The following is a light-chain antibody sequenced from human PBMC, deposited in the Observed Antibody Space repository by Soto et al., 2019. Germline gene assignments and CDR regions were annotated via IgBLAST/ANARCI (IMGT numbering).Light chain of an antibody. CDR2: EVT. Sequence: QSVLTLPPSASGSPGQSVTISCTGTSSDVGGYDYVSWYQQHPGKAPKLMIYEVTIRPSGVSDRFSGSKSGNTASLTVSGLQVEDEADYYCSSYTGGNPSYVFGTGTKVTVL. CDR1: SSDVGGYDY. CDR3: SSYTGGNPSYV. J-gene: IGLJ1*01. V-gene: IGLV2-8*01.